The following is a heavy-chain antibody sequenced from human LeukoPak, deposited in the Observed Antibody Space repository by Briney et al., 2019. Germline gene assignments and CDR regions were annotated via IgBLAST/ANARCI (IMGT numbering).Heavy chain of an antibody. CDR2: ISGSGGST. CDR1: GFTFSSYA. CDR3: AKDRPDDSSGYYYAHYFDY. J-gene: IGHJ4*02. D-gene: IGHD3-22*01. Sequence: PGGSLRLSCAASGFTFSSYAMSWVRQAPGKGLEWVSAISGSGGSTYYADSVKGRYTISRDNSKNTLYLQMNSLRAEDTAVYYCAKDRPDDSSGYYYAHYFDYWGQGTLVTVSS. V-gene: IGHV3-23*01.